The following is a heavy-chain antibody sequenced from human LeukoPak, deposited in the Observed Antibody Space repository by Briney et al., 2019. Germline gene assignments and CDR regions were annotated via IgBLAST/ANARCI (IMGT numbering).Heavy chain of an antibody. V-gene: IGHV4-59*01. J-gene: IGHJ3*02. CDR1: GLTFRTTW. CDR3: ARSPKNDAFDI. Sequence: GSLRLSCATSGLTFRTTWMHWVRQAPGKGLEWIGYIYYSGSTNYNPSLKSRVTISVDTSKNQFSLKLSSVTAADTAVYYCARSPKNDAFDIWGQGTMVTVSS. CDR2: IYYSGST.